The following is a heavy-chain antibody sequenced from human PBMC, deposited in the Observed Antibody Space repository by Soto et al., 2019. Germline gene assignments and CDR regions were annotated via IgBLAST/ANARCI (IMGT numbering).Heavy chain of an antibody. V-gene: IGHV4-31*03. Sequence: SETLSLTCTVSGGSITSGGYYWSWIRQHPGKGLEWIGYIYYSGSTYYNPSLKSRVTISVDTSKNQFSLKLSSVTAADTAVYYCARDWSGAAGTHYYYYGMDVWGQGTTVTVSS. J-gene: IGHJ6*02. D-gene: IGHD6-13*01. CDR2: IYYSGST. CDR1: GGSITSGGYY. CDR3: ARDWSGAAGTHYYYYGMDV.